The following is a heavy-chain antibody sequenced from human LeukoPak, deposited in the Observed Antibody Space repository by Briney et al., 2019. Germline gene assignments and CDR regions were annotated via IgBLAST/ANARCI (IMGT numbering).Heavy chain of an antibody. V-gene: IGHV5-51*01. CDR1: GYSFTSYW. Sequence: GESLKISCKGSGYSFTSYWIGWVRQMPGKGLEWMGIIYPGDSDTRYSPSFQGQVTISADKSISTAYLQWSSLKASDTAMYYCARHSPPYYGSGSYYYNYYYYYYMDVWGKGTTVTVSS. CDR3: ARHSPPYYGSGSYYYNYYYYYYMDV. J-gene: IGHJ6*03. D-gene: IGHD3-10*01. CDR2: IYPGDSDT.